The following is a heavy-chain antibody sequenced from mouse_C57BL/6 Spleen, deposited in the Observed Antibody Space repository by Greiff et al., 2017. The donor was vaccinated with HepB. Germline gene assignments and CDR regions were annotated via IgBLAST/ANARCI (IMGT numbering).Heavy chain of an antibody. CDR2: ISYDGSN. D-gene: IGHD2-2*01. CDR3: ARDGSFAY. CDR1: GYSITSGYY. V-gene: IGHV3-6*01. Sequence: EVKLMESGPGLVKPSQSLSLTCSVTGYSITSGYYWNWIRQFPGNKLEWMGYISYDGSNNYNPSFKNRISITRDTSKNQFFLKLNSVTTEDTATYYCARDGSFAYWGQGTLVTVSA. J-gene: IGHJ3*01.